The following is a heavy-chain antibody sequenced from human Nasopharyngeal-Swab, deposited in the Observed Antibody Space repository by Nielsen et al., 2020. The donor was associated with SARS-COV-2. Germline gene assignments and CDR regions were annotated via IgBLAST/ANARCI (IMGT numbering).Heavy chain of an antibody. Sequence: VKVSCKASGYTFTSYAMNWVRQAPGQGLEWMGWINTNTGNPTYAQGFTGRFVFSLDTSVSTAYLQISSLKAEDTAVYYCARDQRYCSSTSCYMGGGWFDPWGQGTLVTVSS. CDR1: GYTFTSYA. CDR2: INTNTGNP. V-gene: IGHV7-4-1*02. D-gene: IGHD2-2*02. J-gene: IGHJ5*02. CDR3: ARDQRYCSSTSCYMGGGWFDP.